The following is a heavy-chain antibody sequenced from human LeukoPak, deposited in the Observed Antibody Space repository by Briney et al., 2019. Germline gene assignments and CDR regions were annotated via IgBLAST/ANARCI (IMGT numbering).Heavy chain of an antibody. CDR1: GYTFTGYY. Sequence: SVKVSCKASGYTFTGYYMHWVRQAPGQGLEWMGGIIPIFGTANYAQKFQGRVTITADESTSTAYMELSSLRSEDTAVYYCASGYGDYFYWFDPWGQGTLVTVSS. V-gene: IGHV1-69*13. D-gene: IGHD4-17*01. CDR3: ASGYGDYFYWFDP. J-gene: IGHJ5*02. CDR2: IIPIFGTA.